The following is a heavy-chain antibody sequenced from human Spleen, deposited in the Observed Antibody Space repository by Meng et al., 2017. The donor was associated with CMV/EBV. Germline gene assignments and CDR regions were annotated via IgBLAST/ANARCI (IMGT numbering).Heavy chain of an antibody. CDR1: GYTFTGYS. CDR3: ARDRHDYWSGYGMDV. J-gene: IGHJ6*02. Sequence: ASVKVSCKASGYTFTGYSIHWVRQAPGQGLEWMGWINPDSGDTNFAQRFQGRVTMTTDTATSTAYMELRSLRSDDTALYYCARDRHDYWSGYGMDVWGQGTTVTVSS. D-gene: IGHD3-3*01. CDR2: INPDSGDT. V-gene: IGHV1-2*02.